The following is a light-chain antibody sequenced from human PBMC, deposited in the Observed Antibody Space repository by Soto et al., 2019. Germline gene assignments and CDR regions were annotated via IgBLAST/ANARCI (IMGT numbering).Light chain of an antibody. Sequence: DLQMTQSPSSLSASVGDRVTITCRASQNIRRYLNWYQQKQGKAPKLLIYATSSLQSGVPSRFSGSGSGADFTLTISSLQPEDFATYYCHQTSNIPFTFGGGTKVEN. V-gene: IGKV1-39*01. J-gene: IGKJ4*01. CDR3: HQTSNIPFT. CDR1: QNIRRY. CDR2: ATS.